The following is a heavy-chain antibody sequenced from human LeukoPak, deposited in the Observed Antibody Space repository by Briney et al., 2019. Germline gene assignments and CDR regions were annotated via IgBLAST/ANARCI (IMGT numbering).Heavy chain of an antibody. V-gene: IGHV3-23*01. Sequence: PGGSLRLSCAASGFTFSSYAMSWVRQAPGKGLEWVSAISGSGGSTYYADSVKGRFTISRDNSKNTLYLQMNSLRAEDTAVYYCAKFGVDDSCGTTPYYGMDVWGQGTTVTVSS. CDR3: AKFGVDDSCGTTPYYGMDV. CDR1: GFTFSSYA. J-gene: IGHJ6*02. D-gene: IGHD3-22*01. CDR2: ISGSGGST.